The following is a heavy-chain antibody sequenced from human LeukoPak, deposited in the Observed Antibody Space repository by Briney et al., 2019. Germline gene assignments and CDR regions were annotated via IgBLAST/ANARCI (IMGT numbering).Heavy chain of an antibody. CDR1: GYTFTSYD. CDR2: MNPNSGNT. D-gene: IGHD3-22*01. CDR3: ARDLSRYYYDSSGYADY. V-gene: IGHV1-8*03. Sequence: ASVKVSCKASGYTFTSYDINWVRQATGQGLEWMGWMNPNSGNTGYAQKFQGRVTITRNTSISTAYMELSSLRSDDTAVYYCARDLSRYYYDSSGYADYWGQGTLVTVSP. J-gene: IGHJ4*02.